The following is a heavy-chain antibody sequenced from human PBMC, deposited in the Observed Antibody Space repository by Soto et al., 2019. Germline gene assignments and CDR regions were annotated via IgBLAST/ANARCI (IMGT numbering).Heavy chain of an antibody. J-gene: IGHJ5*02. D-gene: IGHD2-2*01. V-gene: IGHV4-31*03. CDR3: AKLSCTSSTCYFPGWFDP. CDR2: VYYSGSS. Sequence: SETLSLTCTVSGDSISGGASFWRWIRQPPGKGLEWIANVYYSGSSYYNPSLKSRLTISVDTTKNQFSLQLKSMTAADTAVYYCAKLSCTSSTCYFPGWFDPWGQGTLVTVSS. CDR1: GDSISGGASF.